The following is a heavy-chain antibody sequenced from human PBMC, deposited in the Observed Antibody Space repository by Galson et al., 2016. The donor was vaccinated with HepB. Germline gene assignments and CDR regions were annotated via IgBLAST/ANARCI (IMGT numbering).Heavy chain of an antibody. CDR1: GGSLTV. J-gene: IGHJ5*02. CDR2: ISPFMARA. D-gene: IGHD2/OR15-2a*01. CDR3: ARLLPGGWFDP. Sequence: SVKVSCKASGGSLTVLSWVRQAPGQGLEWMGQISPFMARAHYAQKFQGSVTITADRSTNTAHMELRSLRSEDTATYYCARLLPGGWFDPWGQGTLVTVSS. V-gene: IGHV1-69*10.